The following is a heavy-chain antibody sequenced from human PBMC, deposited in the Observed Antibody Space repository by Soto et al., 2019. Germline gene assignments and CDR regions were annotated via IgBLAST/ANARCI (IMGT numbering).Heavy chain of an antibody. J-gene: IGHJ4*02. D-gene: IGHD6-19*01. CDR2: ISSSSSTI. CDR1: GFTFSSYT. V-gene: IGHV3-48*02. CDR3: AREGGIAVAGTSGDY. Sequence: EVQLVESGGGLVQPGGSLRLSCAASGFTFSSYTMNWVRQAPGKGLEWVSYISSSSSTIYYADSVKGRFTISRDNAKNSLYLQMNRLRDEDTAVYYCAREGGIAVAGTSGDYWGQGTLVTVAS.